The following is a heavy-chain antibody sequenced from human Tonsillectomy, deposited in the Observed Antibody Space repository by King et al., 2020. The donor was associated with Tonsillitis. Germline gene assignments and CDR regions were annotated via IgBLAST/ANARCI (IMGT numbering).Heavy chain of an antibody. CDR2: IKQDGSEK. J-gene: IGHJ4*02. D-gene: IGHD3-9*01. CDR3: ARVRYFDWLLGYFDY. Sequence: VQLVESGGGLVQPGGSLRLSCAASGFTFSSYCMSWVRQAPGKGLEWVAPIKQDGSEKYYVDSVKGRFTISRDNAKNSLYLQMNSLRAEDTAVYYCARVRYFDWLLGYFDYWGQGTLVTVSS. CDR1: GFTFSSYC. V-gene: IGHV3-7*01.